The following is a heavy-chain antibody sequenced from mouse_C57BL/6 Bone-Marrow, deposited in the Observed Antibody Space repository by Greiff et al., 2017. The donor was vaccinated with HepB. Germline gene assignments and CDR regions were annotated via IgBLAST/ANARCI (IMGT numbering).Heavy chain of an antibody. CDR3: ARDGPGALWCAY. D-gene: IGHD2-3*01. CDR2: IDPSDSET. CDR1: GYTFTSYW. V-gene: IGHV1-52*01. Sequence: QVQLQQPGAELVRPGSSVKLSCKASGYTFTSYWMHWVKQRPIQGLEWIGNIDPSDSETHYNQKFKDKATLTVDKSSSTAYMQLSSLTSEDSAVYYCARDGPGALWCAYWGQGTLVTVSA. J-gene: IGHJ3*01.